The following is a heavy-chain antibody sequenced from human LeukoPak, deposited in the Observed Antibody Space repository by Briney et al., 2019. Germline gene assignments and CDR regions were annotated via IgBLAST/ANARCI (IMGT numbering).Heavy chain of an antibody. D-gene: IGHD3-22*01. V-gene: IGHV4-61*02. CDR2: IYTSGST. CDR1: GGSISSGSYY. J-gene: IGHJ5*02. Sequence: PSETLSLTCTVSGGSISSGSYYWSWIRQPAGKGLEWIGRIYTSGSTNYNPSLKSRVTISVDTSKNQFSLKLSSVTAADTAVYYCARDRGRRYYDSSGYRFDPWGQGTLVTVSS. CDR3: ARDRGRRYYDSSGYRFDP.